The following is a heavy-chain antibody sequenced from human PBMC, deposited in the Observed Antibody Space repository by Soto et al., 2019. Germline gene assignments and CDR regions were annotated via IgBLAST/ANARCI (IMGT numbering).Heavy chain of an antibody. J-gene: IGHJ4*02. CDR2: ISYDGSNK. V-gene: IGHV3-30-3*01. CDR3: ARDLEGNPLPLPAQKYYDYVWGSYLEY. Sequence: GGSLRLSCAASGFTFSSYAMHWVRQAPGKGLEWVAVISYDGSNKYYADSVKGRFTISRDNSKNTLYLQMNSLRAEDTAVYYCARDLEGNPLPLPAQKYYDYVWGSYLEYWGQGTLVTVSS. D-gene: IGHD3-16*01. CDR1: GFTFSSYA.